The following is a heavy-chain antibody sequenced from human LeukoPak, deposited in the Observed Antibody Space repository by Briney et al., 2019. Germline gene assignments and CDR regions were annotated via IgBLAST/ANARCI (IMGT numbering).Heavy chain of an antibody. Sequence: NPSETLSLTCAVYGGSFSGYYWSWIRQPPGKGLEWIGEINHSGSTNYNPSLKSRVTISVDTSKNQFSLKLSSVTAADTAVYYCARGMIWFGDPRPVPFDYWGQGTLVTVSS. V-gene: IGHV4-34*01. J-gene: IGHJ4*02. CDR2: INHSGST. CDR1: GGSFSGYY. CDR3: ARGMIWFGDPRPVPFDY. D-gene: IGHD3-10*01.